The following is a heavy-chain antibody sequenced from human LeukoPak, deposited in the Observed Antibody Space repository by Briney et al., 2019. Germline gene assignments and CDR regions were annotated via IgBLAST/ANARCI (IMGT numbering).Heavy chain of an antibody. CDR1: GLTVSSNY. V-gene: IGHV3-53*01. J-gene: IGHJ4*02. Sequence: GGSLRLSCAASGLTVSSNYMSWVRQAPGKGLEWVSVIYSGGSTYYADSVKGRFTISRDNSKNTLYLQMNSLRAEDTAVYYCVRLNPGRAAAGCWGQGTLVTVSS. CDR2: IYSGGST. D-gene: IGHD6-13*01. CDR3: VRLNPGRAAAGC.